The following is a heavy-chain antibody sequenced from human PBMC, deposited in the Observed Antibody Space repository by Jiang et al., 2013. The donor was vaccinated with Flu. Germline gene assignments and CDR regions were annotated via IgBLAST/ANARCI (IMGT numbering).Heavy chain of an antibody. CDR1: GGSISSSSFC. CDR2: IYCGGSS. V-gene: IGHV4-39*07. J-gene: IGHJ6*01. Sequence: GSGLVKPSETLSLTCTVSGGSISSSSFCWGWIRQPPGKGLRWIGSIYCGGSSYYNPSLKSRVTISLDTSKNQFSLKLSSVTAADTAVYYCARPRLRVPTQYDV. D-gene: IGHD5/OR15-5a*01. CDR3: ARPRLRVPTQYDV.